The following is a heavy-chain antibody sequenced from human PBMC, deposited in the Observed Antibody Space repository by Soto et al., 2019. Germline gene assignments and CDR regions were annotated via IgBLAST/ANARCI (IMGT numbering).Heavy chain of an antibody. CDR2: ISYDGSNK. Sequence: PGGSLRLSCAASGFTFSSYGMHWVRQAPGKGLEWVAVISYDGSNKYYADSVKGRFTISRDNSKNTLYLQMNSLRAKDTAVYYCAKNLEPRIAAAASDYWGQGTLVTVSS. CDR1: GFTFSSYG. D-gene: IGHD6-13*01. J-gene: IGHJ4*02. CDR3: AKNLEPRIAAAASDY. V-gene: IGHV3-30*18.